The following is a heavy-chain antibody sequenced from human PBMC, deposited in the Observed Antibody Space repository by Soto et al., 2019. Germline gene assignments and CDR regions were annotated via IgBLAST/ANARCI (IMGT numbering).Heavy chain of an antibody. CDR1: GGSFSGYY. CDR3: ARKEYQLPFSFDY. J-gene: IGHJ4*02. CDR2: INHSGST. D-gene: IGHD2-2*01. Sequence: SETLSLTCAVYGGSFSGYYWSWIRQPPGKGLEWIGEINHSGSTNYNPSLKSRVTISVDTSKNQFSLKLSSVTAADTAVYYCARKEYQLPFSFDYWGQGTLVTVSS. V-gene: IGHV4-34*01.